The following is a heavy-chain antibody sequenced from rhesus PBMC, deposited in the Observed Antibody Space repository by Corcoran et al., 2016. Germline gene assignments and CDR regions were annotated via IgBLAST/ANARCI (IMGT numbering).Heavy chain of an antibody. J-gene: IGHJ4*01. Sequence: QLQLQESGPGLVKPSETLSVTCAVSGGSISSSYWSWIRQAPGKGLEWIGYIYGSGSSTNYNPSLKSRVTLSVDTSKNQLSLKLSSVTTADTAVYYCARDGSSGWYWAYWGQGVLVTVSS. D-gene: IGHD6-31*01. CDR1: GGSISSSY. CDR2: IYGSGSST. CDR3: ARDGSSGWYWAY. V-gene: IGHV4-169*02.